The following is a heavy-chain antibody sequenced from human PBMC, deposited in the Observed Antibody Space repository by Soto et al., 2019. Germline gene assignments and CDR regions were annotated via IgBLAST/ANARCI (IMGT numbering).Heavy chain of an antibody. CDR2: GSYSGTT. D-gene: IGHD4-17*01. CDR3: ARGATVTQYDY. V-gene: IGHV4-61*01. J-gene: IGHJ4*02. CDR1: GVSVSSGSFD. Sequence: PSETLSLPCTVSGVSVSSGSFDWAWIRQPPGKGLEWIGFGSYSGTTNYKPSLKSRVTISVDTSRSQISLKVSSLTAADTAAYYCARGATVTQYDYWGQGTLVTVS.